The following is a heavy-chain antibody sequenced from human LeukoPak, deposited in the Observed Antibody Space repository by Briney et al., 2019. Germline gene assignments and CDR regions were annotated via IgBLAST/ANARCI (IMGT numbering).Heavy chain of an antibody. CDR3: ARVRGSWYMDV. CDR2: ISTTSTTI. CDR1: GFTFSSYS. D-gene: IGHD3-10*01. V-gene: IGHV3-48*01. J-gene: IGHJ6*03. Sequence: GGSLRLSCAASGFTFSSYSMNWVRQAPGKGLERVSYISTTSTTICYADSVKGRFTISRDNAKNSLYLQMNSLRAEDTAVYYCARVRGSWYMDVWGKGTTVTVSS.